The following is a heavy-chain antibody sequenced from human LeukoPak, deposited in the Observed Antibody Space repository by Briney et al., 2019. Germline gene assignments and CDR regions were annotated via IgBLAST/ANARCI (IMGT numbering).Heavy chain of an antibody. J-gene: IGHJ6*03. V-gene: IGHV3-7*01. CDR2: IKQDGSEK. CDR1: GFTFSNYW. Sequence: PGGSLRLSCAASGFTFSNYWLTWVRQAPGKGLEWVANIKQDGSEKHYVDSVKGRFTISRDNAKRSLYLQMNSLRAEDTAVFYCARGVDYHYYNYMDFWGKGATVTVSS. CDR3: ARGVDYHYYNYMDF.